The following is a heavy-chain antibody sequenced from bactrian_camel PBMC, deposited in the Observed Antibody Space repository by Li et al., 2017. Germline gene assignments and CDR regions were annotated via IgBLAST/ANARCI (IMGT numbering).Heavy chain of an antibody. J-gene: IGHJ4*01. Sequence: HVQLVESGGVSVQAGGSLRLSCKVSGRKLNEPGMGWFRQAPGKEREGVAAIDSGGTTSYANSVKGQFTVSRDNAKNTLYLQMNSLKPEDTAEYYCGGGDSFIDYNYWGQGTQVTVSA. CDR2: IDSGGTT. CDR1: GRKLNEPG. V-gene: IGHV3S53*01. CDR3: GGGDSFIDYNY. D-gene: IGHD4*01.